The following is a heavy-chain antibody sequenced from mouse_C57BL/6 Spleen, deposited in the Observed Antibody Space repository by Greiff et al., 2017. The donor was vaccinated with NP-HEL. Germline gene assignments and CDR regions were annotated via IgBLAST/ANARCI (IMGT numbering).Heavy chain of an antibody. CDR2: ISSGSSTI. CDR1: GFTFSDYG. Sequence: EVKLVESGGGLVKPGGSLKLSCAASGFTFSDYGMHWVRQAPEKGLEWVAYISSGSSTIYYADTVKGRFTISRDNAKNTLFLQMTSLRSEDTAMYYCARGHYYGSSYDYFDYWGQGTTLTVSS. V-gene: IGHV5-17*01. J-gene: IGHJ2*01. CDR3: ARGHYYGSSYDYFDY. D-gene: IGHD1-1*01.